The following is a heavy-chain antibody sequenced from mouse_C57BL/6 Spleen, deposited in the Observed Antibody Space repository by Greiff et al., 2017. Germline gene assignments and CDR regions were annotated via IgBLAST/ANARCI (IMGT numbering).Heavy chain of an antibody. V-gene: IGHV1-69*01. CDR3: ARAAQIAMDY. CDR2: IDPSDSYT. J-gene: IGHJ4*01. D-gene: IGHD3-2*02. Sequence: VQLQQPGAELVMPGASVKLSCKASGYTFTSYWMHWVKQRPGQGLEWIGEIDPSDSYTNYNQKFKGKSPLTVDKSSSTAYMQLSRLTSEVSAVYSCARAAQIAMDYCGHGTSVPVSS. CDR1: GYTFTSYW.